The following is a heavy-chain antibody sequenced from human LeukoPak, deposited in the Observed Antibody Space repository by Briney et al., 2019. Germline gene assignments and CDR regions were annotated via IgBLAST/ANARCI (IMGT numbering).Heavy chain of an antibody. CDR1: GFTFSNYG. CDR2: VWYDGINK. D-gene: IGHD6-13*01. CDR3: TRERISGIAAFDY. Sequence: PGRSLRLSCAASGFTFSNYGMHWVRQAPGKGLEWVAVVWYDGINKFHADSVRGRFTISRDNSKNTVYLQMNSLRAEDTAVYYCTRERISGIAAFDYWGQGTLVTVSS. J-gene: IGHJ4*02. V-gene: IGHV3-33*01.